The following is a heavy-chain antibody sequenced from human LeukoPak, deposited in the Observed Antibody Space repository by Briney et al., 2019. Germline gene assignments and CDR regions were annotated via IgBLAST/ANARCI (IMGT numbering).Heavy chain of an antibody. Sequence: SETLSLTCAVYGGSFSGYYWSWIRQPPGKGLEWIGYIYHSGSTYYNPSLKSRVTISVDRSKNQFSLKLSSVTAADTAVYYCARGSMPKPYYFDYWGQGTLVTVSS. CDR1: GGSFSGYY. CDR3: ARGSMPKPYYFDY. CDR2: IYHSGST. J-gene: IGHJ4*02. V-gene: IGHV4-34*01. D-gene: IGHD2-2*01.